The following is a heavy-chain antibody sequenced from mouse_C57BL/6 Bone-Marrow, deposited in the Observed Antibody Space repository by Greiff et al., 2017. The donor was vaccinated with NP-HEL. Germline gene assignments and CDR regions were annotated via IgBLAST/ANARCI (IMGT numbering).Heavy chain of an antibody. Sequence: VQLQQSGAELVKPGASVKLSCKASGYTFTSYWMHWVKQRPGQGLEWIGMIQPNSGSTNYNEKFKSKATLTVYKSSSTAYMQLSSLTSEYSAVYYCASPFYYGSTPFAYWGQGTLVTVSA. CDR2: IQPNSGST. V-gene: IGHV1-64*01. CDR1: GYTFTSYW. D-gene: IGHD1-1*01. J-gene: IGHJ3*01. CDR3: ASPFYYGSTPFAY.